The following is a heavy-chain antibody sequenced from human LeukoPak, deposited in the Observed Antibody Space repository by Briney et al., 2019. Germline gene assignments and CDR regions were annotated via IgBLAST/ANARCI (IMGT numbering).Heavy chain of an antibody. V-gene: IGHV4-34*01. J-gene: IGHJ4*02. CDR2: INHSGST. Sequence: SETLPLTCAVYGGSFSGYYWSWIRQPPGKGLEWIGEINHSGSTNYNPSLKSRVTISVDTSKNQFSLKLSSVTAADTAVYYCARNRRGYSGYDYGYWGQGTLVTVSS. CDR3: ARNRRGYSGYDYGY. D-gene: IGHD5-12*01. CDR1: GGSFSGYY.